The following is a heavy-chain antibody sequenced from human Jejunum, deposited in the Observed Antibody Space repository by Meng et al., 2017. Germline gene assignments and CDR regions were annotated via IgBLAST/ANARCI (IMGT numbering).Heavy chain of an antibody. CDR3: AKEGPYVAYGFFLDS. D-gene: IGHD3-10*02. V-gene: IGHV3-9*01. CDR1: GFTFDEFA. CDR2: ISWNSGRT. Sequence: GGSLRLSCAASGFTFDEFAMHWVRQAPGKGLEWVSSISWNSGRTAYADSVKGRFTISRDNAKNSLSLQMNSLRAEDTALYYCAKEGPYVAYGFFLDSWGQGTLVTVSS. J-gene: IGHJ4*02.